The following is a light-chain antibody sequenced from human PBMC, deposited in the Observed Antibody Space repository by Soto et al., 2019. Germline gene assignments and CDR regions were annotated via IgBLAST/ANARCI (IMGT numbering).Light chain of an antibody. CDR2: AAS. Sequence: DIQMTQSPSSVSASVGDRVTITCRASQGISSWLAWYQQKPGEAPKLLIYAASSLQSGVPSRFRGRGSGTDFSLTLSSLQPEDFANYYCQQADSSPRTFDQGTQVDIK. CDR3: QQADSSPRT. V-gene: IGKV1-12*01. J-gene: IGKJ1*01. CDR1: QGISSW.